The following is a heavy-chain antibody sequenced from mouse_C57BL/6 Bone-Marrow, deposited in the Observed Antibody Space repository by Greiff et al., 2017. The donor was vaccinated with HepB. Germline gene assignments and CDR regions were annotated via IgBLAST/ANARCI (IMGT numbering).Heavy chain of an antibody. V-gene: IGHV1-63*01. CDR1: GYTFTNYW. CDR2: IYPGGGYT. J-gene: IGHJ1*03. CDR3: AIHSNHGYFDV. D-gene: IGHD2-5*01. Sequence: VQLVESGAELVRPGTSVKMSCKASGYTFTNYWIGWAKQRPGHGLEWIGDIYPGGGYTNYNEKFKGKATLTADKSSSTAYMQFISLTSEDSAIYYCAIHSNHGYFDVWGTGTTVTVSS.